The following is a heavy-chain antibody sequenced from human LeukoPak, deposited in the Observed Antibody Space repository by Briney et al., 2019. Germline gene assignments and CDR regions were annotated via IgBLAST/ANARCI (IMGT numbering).Heavy chain of an antibody. CDR1: GGSFSGYY. CDR3: ARIGYYGSAFDP. CDR2: INHRGST. J-gene: IGHJ5*02. D-gene: IGHD3-10*01. V-gene: IGHV4-34*01. Sequence: PSETLSLTRALYGGSFSGYYWSWIRPPPGRGRAWMGEINHRGSTNYNPSLKRRVTISVDTSNNPVSLKLSSVTAADTAVYYCARIGYYGSAFDPWGEAALATVSS.